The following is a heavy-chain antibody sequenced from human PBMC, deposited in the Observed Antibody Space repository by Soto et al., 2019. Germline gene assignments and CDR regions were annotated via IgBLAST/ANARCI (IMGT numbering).Heavy chain of an antibody. D-gene: IGHD3-16*01. Sequence: QVQLVQSGAEVKKPGASVKVSCKASGYTCTSYGISWVRQAPGQGLEWMGWINPYNGNTNDAQKLQGRVTMTTDTSTNSAYMGLRSLRSDDTAVYYCARDWFGIDYWGQGTLVTVSS. V-gene: IGHV1-18*01. CDR1: GYTCTSYG. CDR2: INPYNGNT. CDR3: ARDWFGIDY. J-gene: IGHJ4*02.